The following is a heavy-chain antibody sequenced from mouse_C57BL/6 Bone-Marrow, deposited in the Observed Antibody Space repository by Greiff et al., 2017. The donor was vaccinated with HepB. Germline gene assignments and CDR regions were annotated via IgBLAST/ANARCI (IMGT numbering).Heavy chain of an antibody. D-gene: IGHD1-1*01. Sequence: ESGPGLVKPSQSLSLTCSVTGYSITSGYSWHWIRQFPGNKLEWLGYISYDGSNNYNPSLKNRISITRNTSMNQFFLKLNSVTTEDTATYYCARGYYGFFDYWGQGTTLTVSS. CDR3: ARGYYGFFDY. J-gene: IGHJ2*01. CDR1: GYSITSGYS. V-gene: IGHV3-6*01. CDR2: ISYDGSN.